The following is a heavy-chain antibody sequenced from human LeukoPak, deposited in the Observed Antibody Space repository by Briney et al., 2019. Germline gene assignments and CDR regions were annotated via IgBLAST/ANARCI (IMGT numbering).Heavy chain of an antibody. V-gene: IGHV5-51*01. CDR1: GYSFTNYW. CDR3: AASTYGSGAYVAFDS. CDR2: IYPGDSDT. D-gene: IGHD3-10*01. J-gene: IGHJ4*02. Sequence: GASLQISCQASGYSFTNYWIGWVRQMPGKGLEWMGIIYPGDSDTSYSPSFQGQVTISADKSISTTYLQLNNLKASDAAMFYCAASTYGSGAYVAFDSWGQGTLVTVSS.